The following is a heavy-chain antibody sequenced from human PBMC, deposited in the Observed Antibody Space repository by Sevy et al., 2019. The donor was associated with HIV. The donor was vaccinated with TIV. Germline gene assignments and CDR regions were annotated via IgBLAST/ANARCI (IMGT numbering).Heavy chain of an antibody. CDR3: AGVLGATSYNFDY. CDR2: MNPNSGNT. J-gene: IGHJ4*02. Sequence: ASVKVSCKASGYTFTSYDINWVRQATGQGLEWMGWMNPNSGNTGYAQKFQGRVTMTRNTSISTAYMELSSLSSEDTAVYYCAGVLGATSYNFDYWGQGTLVTVSS. CDR1: GYTFTSYD. V-gene: IGHV1-8*01. D-gene: IGHD1-26*01.